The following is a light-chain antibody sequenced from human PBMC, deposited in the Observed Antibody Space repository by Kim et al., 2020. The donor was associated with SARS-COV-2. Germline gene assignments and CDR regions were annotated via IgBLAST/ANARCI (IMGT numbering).Light chain of an antibody. CDR1: QSISSW. Sequence: SASVGDRVTITCRASQSISSWLAWYQQKPGKAPKLLIYDASSLESGVPSRFSGSVSGTEFTLTISSLQPDDFATYYCQQYNSYRTFGQGTKVDIK. V-gene: IGKV1-5*01. CDR2: DAS. J-gene: IGKJ1*01. CDR3: QQYNSYRT.